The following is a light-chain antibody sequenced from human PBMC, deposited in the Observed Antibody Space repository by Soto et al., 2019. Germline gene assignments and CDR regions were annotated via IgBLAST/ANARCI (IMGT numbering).Light chain of an antibody. V-gene: IGLV1-40*01. CDR2: GHS. CDR1: SSNIGAGYD. CDR3: QSYDSSLSGSV. J-gene: IGLJ1*01. Sequence: QSVLTQPPSVSGAPGQRVTISCTGSSSNIGAGYDVHWYQQLPGTAPKLLIYGHSNRPSGVPDRFSGSKSGTSASLAITGLQAEDEADYYCQSYDSSLSGSVFRTGTKLTVL.